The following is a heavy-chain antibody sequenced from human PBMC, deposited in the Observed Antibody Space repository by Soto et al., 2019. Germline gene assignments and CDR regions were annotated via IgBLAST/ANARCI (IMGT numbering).Heavy chain of an antibody. CDR1: GGSISSGGYY. CDR3: ARQHKTSYYDSSGYYFDY. CDR2: IYYSGST. J-gene: IGHJ4*02. Sequence: SETLSLTCTVSGGSISSGGYYWSWIRQHPGKGLEWIGYIYYSGSTYYNPSLKSRVTISVDTSKNQFSLKLSSVTAADTAVYYCARQHKTSYYDSSGYYFDYWGQGTLLTVSS. V-gene: IGHV4-31*03. D-gene: IGHD3-22*01.